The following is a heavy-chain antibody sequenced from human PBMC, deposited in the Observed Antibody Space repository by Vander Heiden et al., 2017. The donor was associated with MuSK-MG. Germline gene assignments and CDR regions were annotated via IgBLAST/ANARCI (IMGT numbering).Heavy chain of an antibody. V-gene: IGHV4-38-2*01. CDR1: GYSISSGYY. D-gene: IGHD6-13*01. CDR3: ARAAIAALDY. Sequence: QVQLQESGPGLVKPSETLSLTCAVSGYSISSGYYWGWIRQPPGKGLEWIGSIYHSGSTYYNPSLKSRDTISVDTSKNQFSLKLSSVTAADTAVYYCARAAIAALDYWGQGTLVTVSS. J-gene: IGHJ4*02. CDR2: IYHSGST.